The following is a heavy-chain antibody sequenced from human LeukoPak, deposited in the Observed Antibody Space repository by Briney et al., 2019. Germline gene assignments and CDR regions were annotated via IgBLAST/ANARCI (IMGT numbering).Heavy chain of an antibody. CDR3: ARELSYYGSGNYYQGRGYYFDY. V-gene: IGHV1-18*01. CDR2: ISPYNGNT. J-gene: IGHJ4*02. D-gene: IGHD3-10*01. Sequence: ASVKVSCKASGYTFTTFGISWVRQAPGQGLEWMGWISPYNGNTNYAEKVQGRVTMTTDTYTRTVFMELGSLTSDDTAVYYCARELSYYGSGNYYQGRGYYFDYWGQGTLLIVSS. CDR1: GYTFTTFG.